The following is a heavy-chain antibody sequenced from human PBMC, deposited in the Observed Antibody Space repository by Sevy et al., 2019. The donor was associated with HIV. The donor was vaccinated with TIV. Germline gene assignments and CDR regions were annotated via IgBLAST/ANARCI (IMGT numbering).Heavy chain of an antibody. Sequence: ASVKVSCKASGYTFTDYYLHWVRQAPGQGLEWMGWINPKSGGTDYAQNFQGRVTMTRDTSISTAYMELTRLRSDDTAVYYCAREDDYGGNFYFFDYWGQGTLVTVSS. CDR2: INPKSGGT. D-gene: IGHD4-17*01. CDR1: GYTFTDYY. J-gene: IGHJ4*02. CDR3: AREDDYGGNFYFFDY. V-gene: IGHV1-2*02.